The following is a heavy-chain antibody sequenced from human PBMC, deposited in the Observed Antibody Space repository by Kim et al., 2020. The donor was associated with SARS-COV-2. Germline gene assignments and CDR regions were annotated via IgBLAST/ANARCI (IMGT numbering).Heavy chain of an antibody. CDR2: LYSGGNT. CDR3: EWCYSGRHNFFDA. V-gene: IGHV3-66*01. D-gene: IGHD1-26*01. J-gene: IGHJ5*02. CDR1: GFTVNNYA. Sequence: GGSLRLSCAASGFTVNNYAMNWVRQAPGKGLEWVSSLYSGGNTYNAEYVKGRFTIFSNESKNTMYIQKMNMQSEDTAVYYFEWCYSGRHNFFDAWGQRTL.